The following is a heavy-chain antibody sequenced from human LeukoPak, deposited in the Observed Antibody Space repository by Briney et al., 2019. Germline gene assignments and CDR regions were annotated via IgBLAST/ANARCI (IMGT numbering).Heavy chain of an antibody. CDR1: GFIFSGYW. CDR3: ARYLDFRADYYFDY. Sequence: PGGSLRLSCAASGFIFSGYWMTWVRQAPGKGLEWVANMKQDGSKRYYVDSVKGRFTISRDNAKSSLYLQMNSLRVEDTAVYYCARYLDFRADYYFDYWGQGTLVTASS. D-gene: IGHD3/OR15-3a*01. CDR2: MKQDGSKR. J-gene: IGHJ4*02. V-gene: IGHV3-7*01.